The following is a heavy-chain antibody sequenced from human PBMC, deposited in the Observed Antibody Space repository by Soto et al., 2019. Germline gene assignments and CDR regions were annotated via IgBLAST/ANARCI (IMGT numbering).Heavy chain of an antibody. CDR2: ISGSNIYT. CDR1: GFTFRDYY. CDR3: ARDGGEVIPAAIGGGYGMDV. V-gene: IGHV3-11*06. Sequence: PGGSLRLSCAASGFTFRDYYMSWIRQAPGKGLEWISYISGSNIYTNYADSVKGRFTISRDNANNSLYLQMDSLRVEDTAVYYCARDGGEVIPAAIGGGYGMDVWGQGTTVTVSS. D-gene: IGHD2-2*01. J-gene: IGHJ6*02.